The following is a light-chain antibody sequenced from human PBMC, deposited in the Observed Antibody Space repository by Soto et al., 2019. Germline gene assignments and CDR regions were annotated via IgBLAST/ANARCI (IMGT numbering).Light chain of an antibody. Sequence: EKVMTQSPATLSVSPGERATLSCWASQSVSSDLAWYQQKPGQAPRLRIFDASNRATGIPARFSGIGSGTDFTLSISSLEPEELPVYYGQQRSNWSITFGQGTRLEIK. CDR2: DAS. J-gene: IGKJ5*01. CDR1: QSVSSD. CDR3: QQRSNWSIT. V-gene: IGKV3-11*01.